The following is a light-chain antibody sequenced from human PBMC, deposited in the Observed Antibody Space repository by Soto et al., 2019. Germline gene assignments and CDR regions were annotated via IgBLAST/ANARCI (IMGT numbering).Light chain of an antibody. J-gene: IGKJ3*01. V-gene: IGKV3-11*01. CDR3: QQRSNWPVT. CDR2: DSS. CDR1: QNVGNY. Sequence: EIVLTQSPDTLSLFPGERATLSCRASQNVGNYLAWYQEKPGQAPRLLISDSSNRATGIPARFSGSGSGTDFTLTISSLEPEDFAVYYCQQRSNWPVTFGPGTKVDIK.